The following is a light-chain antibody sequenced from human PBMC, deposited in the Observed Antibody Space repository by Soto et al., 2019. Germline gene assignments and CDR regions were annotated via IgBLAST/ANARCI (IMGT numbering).Light chain of an antibody. CDR3: QQYGSSHTVT. V-gene: IGKV3-20*01. Sequence: EIVLTQSPGTLSLSPGERATLSCRASQSVRNSYLAWYQQKPGQAPRLLIYGAYTRATGIPVSFSGSGSGTDFTLTISRLEPEDFAVYYCQQYGSSHTVTFGQGTQVDIK. J-gene: IGKJ1*01. CDR2: GAY. CDR1: QSVRNSY.